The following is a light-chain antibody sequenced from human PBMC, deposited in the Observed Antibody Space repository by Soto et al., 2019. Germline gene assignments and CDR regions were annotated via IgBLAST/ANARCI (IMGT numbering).Light chain of an antibody. Sequence: QSVLTQPPSMSGAPGQRVTISCTGNSSNIGAGYDVHWYRQLPGTAPKLLIYGNSDRPSGVPYRISGSRSGTSASLAISGLQAEDGADYYCQSYDSSLRGVFGGGTKVTVL. CDR3: QSYDSSLRGV. CDR2: GNS. V-gene: IGLV1-40*01. J-gene: IGLJ2*01. CDR1: SSNIGAGYD.